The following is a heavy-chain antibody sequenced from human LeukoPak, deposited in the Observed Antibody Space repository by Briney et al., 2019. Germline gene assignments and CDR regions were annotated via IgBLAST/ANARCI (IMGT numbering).Heavy chain of an antibody. CDR2: IYGSGST. CDR3: VREGIYDSSGYYDY. Sequence: SETLSLTCIVSGDSISSYFWSWIRQPAGKGLEWIGRIYGSGSTVYNPSLKSRVTMSVDTSKNQFSLRLSSVTAADTAAYYCVREGIYDSSGYYDYWGQRTLVTVSS. J-gene: IGHJ4*02. D-gene: IGHD3-22*01. V-gene: IGHV4-4*07. CDR1: GDSISSYF.